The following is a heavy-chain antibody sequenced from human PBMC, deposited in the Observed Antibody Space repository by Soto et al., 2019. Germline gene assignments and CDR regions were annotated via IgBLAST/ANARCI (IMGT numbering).Heavy chain of an antibody. J-gene: IGHJ5*02. CDR2: IYYSGSP. CDR3: ARSPAYGDYANLDT. V-gene: IGHV4-39*07. CDR1: GCSIRSSYYY. D-gene: IGHD4-17*01. Sequence: PSEPLSLTCTVYGCSIRSSYYYWGWIRQPPGKGLEWIGSIYYSGSPNYNPSLKSRVTMSVDTSKNQFSLKLNLTSVTAADTAVYYCARSPAYGDYANLDTWGQGNLVTVSS.